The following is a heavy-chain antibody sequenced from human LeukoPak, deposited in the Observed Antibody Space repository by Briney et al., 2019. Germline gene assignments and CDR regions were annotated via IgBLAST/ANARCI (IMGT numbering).Heavy chain of an antibody. CDR2: INQDGSEK. J-gene: IGHJ4*02. V-gene: IGHV3-7*01. CDR1: GFTFSSYW. Sequence: GGSLRLSCAASGFTFSSYWMSWVRQAPGKGPEWVANINQDGSEKYFVDSVKGRFTISRDNAKNSLYLQMNSLRAEDTAVYYCARDSFRITIFGGKKRYFDYWGQGTLVTVSS. D-gene: IGHD3-3*01. CDR3: ARDSFRITIFGGKKRYFDY.